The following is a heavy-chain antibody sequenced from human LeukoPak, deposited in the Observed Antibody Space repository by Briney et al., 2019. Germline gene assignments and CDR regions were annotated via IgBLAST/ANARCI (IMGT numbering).Heavy chain of an antibody. CDR1: GGSISSYY. CDR2: IYTGGST. V-gene: IGHV4-4*07. CDR3: ARSYDSSGYYYDP. J-gene: IGHJ5*02. Sequence: SETLSLTCTVSGGSISSYYWSWIRQPAGKGLEWIGRIYTGGSTNYNPSLKSRVTISVDKSKNQFSLKLSSVTAADTAVYYCARSYDSSGYYYDPWGQGTLVTVSS. D-gene: IGHD3-22*01.